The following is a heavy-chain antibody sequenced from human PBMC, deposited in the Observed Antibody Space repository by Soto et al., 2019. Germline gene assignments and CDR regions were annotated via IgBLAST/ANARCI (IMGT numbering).Heavy chain of an antibody. D-gene: IGHD3-10*01. V-gene: IGHV3-23*01. CDR1: GFTFSNYA. Sequence: EVLLLDSGGGLVQPGGSLRLSCAASGFTFSNYAMTWVRQAPGKGPEWISTVNNGGGTYYADSVKGRFTISRDNSKNTLYLQVSSLRAEDTAVYYCAKERLGRGIDYWGQGILVTVSS. J-gene: IGHJ4*02. CDR2: VNNGGGT. CDR3: AKERLGRGIDY.